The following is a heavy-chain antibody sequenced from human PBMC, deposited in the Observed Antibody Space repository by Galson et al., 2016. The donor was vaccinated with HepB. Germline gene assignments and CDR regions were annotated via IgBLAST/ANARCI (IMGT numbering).Heavy chain of an antibody. CDR2: IKEDGSEK. D-gene: IGHD6-19*01. V-gene: IGHV3-7*01. J-gene: IGHJ3*02. Sequence: SLRLSCAASGFNFGNYWMSWVRQAPGMGLEWVANIKEDGSEKYYVDSVKGRFTISRDNAHNSLYLQMTSLRAEDTAVYYCAREAVAGDVGAFDIWGQGTMVTVSS. CDR1: GFNFGNYW. CDR3: AREAVAGDVGAFDI.